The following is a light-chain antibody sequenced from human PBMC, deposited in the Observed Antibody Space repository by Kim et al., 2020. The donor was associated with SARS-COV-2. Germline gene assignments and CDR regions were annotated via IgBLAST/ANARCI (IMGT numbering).Light chain of an antibody. V-gene: IGLV3-19*01. CDR3: NSRDSNENVF. J-gene: IGLJ2*01. Sequence: WGKTARIPCQGDSLRSYYATWYQQKPGQAPILVIYGKNNRPSGIPDRFSGSSSGNTASLTITGTQAGDEADYYCNSRDSNENVFFGGGTQLTVL. CDR2: GKN. CDR1: SLRSYY.